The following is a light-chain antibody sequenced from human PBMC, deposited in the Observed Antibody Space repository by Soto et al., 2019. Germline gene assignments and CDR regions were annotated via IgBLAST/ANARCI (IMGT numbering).Light chain of an antibody. CDR2: QDS. V-gene: IGLV3-1*01. J-gene: IGLJ2*01. CDR3: QAWDSSTVVV. CDR1: KLGDKY. Sequence: ELTQPPSVSVSPGQTASITCSGDKLGDKYACWYQQKPGQSPVLVIYQDSKRPSGIPERFSGSNSGNTATLTISGTQAMDEADYYCQAWDSSTVVVFGGGTKLTVL.